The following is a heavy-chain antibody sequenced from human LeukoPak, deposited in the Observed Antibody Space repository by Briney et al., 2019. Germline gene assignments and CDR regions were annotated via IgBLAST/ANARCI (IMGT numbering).Heavy chain of an antibody. V-gene: IGHV3-30*04. D-gene: IGHD3-10*01. Sequence: PEGSLRLSCAASGFTFSSYAMSWVRQAPGKGLEWVAVISHDVKTTYYADSAKGRFTISRDNSRDTVFLQMNRLRPEDTAVYYCVKEAYYGWGSSPTFYFDYWGQGTRVTVSS. CDR1: GFTFSSYA. CDR2: ISHDVKTT. CDR3: VKEAYYGWGSSPTFYFDY. J-gene: IGHJ4*02.